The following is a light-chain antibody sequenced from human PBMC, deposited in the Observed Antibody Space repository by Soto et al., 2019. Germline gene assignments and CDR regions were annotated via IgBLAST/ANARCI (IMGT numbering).Light chain of an antibody. V-gene: IGKV3-11*01. CDR2: DTS. CDR1: QSVNKY. CDR3: QVHSNWPPIA. Sequence: EIVLTQSPATLSLSPGERATLSCRASQSVNKYLAWYQQKPGQAPRVLIYDTSNRATGIPARFSGSGSGTDFTLTISSLEPEDFAVYYCQVHSNWPPIAFGQGTRLEIK. J-gene: IGKJ5*01.